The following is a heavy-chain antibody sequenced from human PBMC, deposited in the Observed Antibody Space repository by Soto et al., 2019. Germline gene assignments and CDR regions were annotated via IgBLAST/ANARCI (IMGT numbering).Heavy chain of an antibody. V-gene: IGHV1-24*01. CDR2: LDPNDGET. D-gene: IGHD3-10*01. Sequence: QVQLVQSGAEVKKPGASLKVSCKVSGHTLIELSMHWVRQSHGKGLEWMGGLDPNDGETLYAQKFQARVTMSVDISTSTVYMDLTSLTSEDTAVYYCTTDSRLTCFGSKRFGMDVWGQGTPVTVSS. CDR3: TTDSRLTCFGSKRFGMDV. J-gene: IGHJ6*02. CDR1: GHTLIELS.